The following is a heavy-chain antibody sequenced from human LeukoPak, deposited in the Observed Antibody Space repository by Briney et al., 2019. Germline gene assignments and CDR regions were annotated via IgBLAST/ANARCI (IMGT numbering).Heavy chain of an antibody. CDR3: ARHPGYYDSSGYYVSAFDI. CDR2: IYYSGST. Sequence: SETLSLTCTVSGASISSSSYYWVWIRQSPGKGLKWIGSIYYSGSTYFNPSLKSRVTMSVDTSKNHFSLKLTSVTAADTAVYYCARHPGYYDSSGYYVSAFDIWGQGTMVTVSS. J-gene: IGHJ3*02. D-gene: IGHD3-22*01. CDR1: GASISSSSYY. V-gene: IGHV4-39*01.